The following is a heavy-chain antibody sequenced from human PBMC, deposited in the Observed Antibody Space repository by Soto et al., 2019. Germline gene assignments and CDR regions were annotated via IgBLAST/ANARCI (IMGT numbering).Heavy chain of an antibody. CDR3: ARKDKSGYFNWFDP. Sequence: DSLTISGRTSGYRVTSYWIALVRQMPGKGLEWMGIIFPSDSDTRYSPSFQGQVTISADRSTSTVFLQWASLKASDTAVYFCARKDKSGYFNWFDPWGQGTLVTVSS. CDR2: IFPSDSDT. V-gene: IGHV5-51*01. D-gene: IGHD3-22*01. J-gene: IGHJ5*02. CDR1: GYRVTSYW.